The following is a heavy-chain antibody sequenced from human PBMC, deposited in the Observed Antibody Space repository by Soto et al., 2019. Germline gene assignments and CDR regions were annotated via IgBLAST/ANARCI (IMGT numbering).Heavy chain of an antibody. V-gene: IGHV3-72*01. J-gene: IGHJ6*03. Sequence: EVQLAESGGGLVQPGGSLRLSCAASGFTFSDHQMDWVRQAPGKGLEWVGRSRDKASSHNTAYAASVKGRFTISRDNSENSLYLQMNGLTTEDTAVYYCVMVAAPTMTYYMDVWGKGTTVTVSS. D-gene: IGHD2-15*01. CDR1: GFTFSDHQ. CDR2: SRDKASSHNT. CDR3: VMVAAPTMTYYMDV.